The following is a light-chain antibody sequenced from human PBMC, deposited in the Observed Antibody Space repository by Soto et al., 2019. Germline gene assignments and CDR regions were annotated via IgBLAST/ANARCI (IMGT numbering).Light chain of an antibody. J-gene: IGLJ1*01. V-gene: IGLV2-14*01. Sequence: QSALTQPASVSGSPGQSIAISCSGSSSGLGIYNYVSWYQQHPGKVPKLIIFEVTNRPSGVSNRFSGSKSGNTASLTISGLQAEDEADYYCSSYTTSSTRVFGTGTKVTVL. CDR2: EVT. CDR1: SSGLGIYNY. CDR3: SSYTTSSTRV.